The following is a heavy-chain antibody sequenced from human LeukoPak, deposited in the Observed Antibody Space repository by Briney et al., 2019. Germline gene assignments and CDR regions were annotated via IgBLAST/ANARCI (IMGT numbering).Heavy chain of an antibody. CDR1: GFTFSSYW. CDR3: AKYSAYYDSSGYRRASDRYYYYYMDV. CDR2: IRYDGSNK. D-gene: IGHD3-22*01. Sequence: GGSLRLSCAASGFTFSSYWMSWVRQAPGKGLEWVAFIRYDGSNKYYADSVKGRFTISRDNSKNTLYLQMNSLRAEDTAVYYCAKYSAYYDSSGYRRASDRYYYYYMDVWGKGTTVTISS. J-gene: IGHJ6*03. V-gene: IGHV3-30*02.